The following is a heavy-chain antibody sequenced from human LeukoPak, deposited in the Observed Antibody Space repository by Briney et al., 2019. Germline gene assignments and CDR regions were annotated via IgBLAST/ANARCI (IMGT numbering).Heavy chain of an antibody. Sequence: GGSLRLSYAASGFTFSNSAMSWVRQAPGRGLEWVSAVSSGGNTYYADSVKGRFAISRDNSKNTVYLQMNSLRAEDTAVYYCAKEARSGSWYTLDYWGQGILVTVSS. V-gene: IGHV3-23*01. CDR2: VSSGGNT. D-gene: IGHD6-13*01. J-gene: IGHJ4*02. CDR1: GFTFSNSA. CDR3: AKEARSGSWYTLDY.